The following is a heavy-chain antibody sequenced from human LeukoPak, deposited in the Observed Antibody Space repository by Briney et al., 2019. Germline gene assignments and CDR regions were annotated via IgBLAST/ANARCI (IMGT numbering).Heavy chain of an antibody. CDR3: ARDPRVYSSSWSLFDS. CDR1: GFTFDDYA. Sequence: QAGGSLRLSCAASGFTFDDYAMHWVRQSPGKGLEWVSGISWNSGSIGYADSVKGRFTISRDNSKNTLYLQMNSLRGEDTAVYFCARDPRVYSSSWSLFDSWGQGTLVTVSS. J-gene: IGHJ4*02. CDR2: ISWNSGSI. V-gene: IGHV3-9*01. D-gene: IGHD6-13*01.